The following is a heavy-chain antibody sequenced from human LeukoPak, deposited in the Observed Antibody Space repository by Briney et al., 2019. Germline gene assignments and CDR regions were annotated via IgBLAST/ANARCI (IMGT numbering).Heavy chain of an antibody. CDR1: GGSISSGDYY. V-gene: IGHV4-31*03. CDR3: VREGTATGGMGFDY. D-gene: IGHD2-8*02. Sequence: SSQTLSLTCTVSGGSISSGDYYWNWIHQHPAKVLEWMDYIYYSGSTYYSASLNSRLNISGDTYKNQFSLKLRSVTDADTAVYYCVREGTATGGMGFDYWGEGTLVTVSS. J-gene: IGHJ4*02. CDR2: IYYSGST.